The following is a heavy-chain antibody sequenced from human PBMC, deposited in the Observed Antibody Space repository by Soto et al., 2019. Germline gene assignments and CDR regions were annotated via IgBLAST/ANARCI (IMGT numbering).Heavy chain of an antibody. CDR3: ASLSNTMVRGVADY. Sequence: SSVKFSCKAFGGSFSSYAFSCGSQDPGQKVEWMGGIISIFGTANYAQKFQSRVTITADESKSTAYMELSCLRSEDTAVYYCASLSNTMVRGVADYWGQGTLVTVSS. J-gene: IGHJ4*02. CDR2: IISIFGTA. V-gene: IGHV1-69*13. D-gene: IGHD3-10*01. CDR1: GGSFSSYA.